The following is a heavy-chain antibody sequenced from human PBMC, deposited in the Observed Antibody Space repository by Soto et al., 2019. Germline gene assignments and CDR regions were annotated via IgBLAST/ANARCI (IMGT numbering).Heavy chain of an antibody. V-gene: IGHV3-7*01. Sequence: PGGSLRLSCAASRFTFSSYWMSWVRQAPGKGLEWVANIKEDGGEKHYVDSVKGRFTISRDNAKNSLFLQMNSLRAEDTAVYYCARDSVRGYYDSSGYFTALDYWGQGTLVTVSS. CDR1: RFTFSSYW. CDR2: IKEDGGEK. D-gene: IGHD3-22*01. J-gene: IGHJ4*02. CDR3: ARDSVRGYYDSSGYFTALDY.